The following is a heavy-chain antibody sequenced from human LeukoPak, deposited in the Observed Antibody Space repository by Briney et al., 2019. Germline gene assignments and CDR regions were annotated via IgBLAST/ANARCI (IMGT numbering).Heavy chain of an antibody. D-gene: IGHD5/OR15-5a*01. CDR1: RFTLSTYW. CDR3: AKTQGYSVYDPMSH. J-gene: IGHJ4*02. Sequence: GGSLRLSCAASRFTLSTYWMSWVRQAPGKGLEWVAHIKQDGSQEYYVDSVKGRFTISRDDSKNTLYLQMNSLRAEDTAVYYCAKTQGYSVYDPMSHWGQGTLVTVSS. CDR2: IKQDGSQE. V-gene: IGHV3-7*03.